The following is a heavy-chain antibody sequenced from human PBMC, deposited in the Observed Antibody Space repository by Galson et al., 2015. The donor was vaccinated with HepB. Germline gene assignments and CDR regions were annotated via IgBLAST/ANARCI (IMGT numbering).Heavy chain of an antibody. CDR1: GFTFSDYY. D-gene: IGHD2-15*01. J-gene: IGHJ6*02. V-gene: IGHV3-11*01. CDR3: ARRLPYYGTDV. Sequence: SLRLSCAASGFTFSDYYMSWIRQAPGKGLEWVSYISSSGSAIYYTDSVKGRFTISRDNAKNSLYLQMNSLRAEDTAVYYCARRLPYYGTDVWGQGTTVTVSS. CDR2: ISSSGSAI.